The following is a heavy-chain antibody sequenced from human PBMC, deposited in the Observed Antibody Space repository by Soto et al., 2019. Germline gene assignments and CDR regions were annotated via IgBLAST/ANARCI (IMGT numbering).Heavy chain of an antibody. D-gene: IGHD2-21*02. CDR3: AKGLAYCGGDCYSHFDL. V-gene: IGHV3-30*18. CDR2: ISYDGSNK. Sequence: QVQLVESGGGVVQPGRSLRLSCAASGFTFSSYGMHWVRQAPGKRLEWVAVISYDGSNKYYADSVKGRFTISRDNSKNTLYLQMNSLRAEDTAVYYCAKGLAYCGGDCYSHFDLWGRGTLVTVSS. J-gene: IGHJ2*01. CDR1: GFTFSSYG.